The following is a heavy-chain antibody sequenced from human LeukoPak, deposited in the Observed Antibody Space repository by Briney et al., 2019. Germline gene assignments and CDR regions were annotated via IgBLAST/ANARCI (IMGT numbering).Heavy chain of an antibody. D-gene: IGHD2-15*01. CDR1: GDTFSDYA. CDR3: ARDQYPSEVVVVGRLVY. V-gene: IGHV1-69*13. J-gene: IGHJ4*02. CDR2: LIPVFAAA. Sequence: ASVKVSCKASGDTFSDYAISWVRQAPGQGLDWMGALIPVFAAANYAQGFQGRVTLTADEPTSTAYMELTGLTSEDTAMYYCARDQYPSEVVVVGRLVYWGQGTLVTVSS.